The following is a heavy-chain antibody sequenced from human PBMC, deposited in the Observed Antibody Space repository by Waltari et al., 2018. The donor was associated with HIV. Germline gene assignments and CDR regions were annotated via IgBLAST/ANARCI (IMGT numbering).Heavy chain of an antibody. J-gene: IGHJ4*02. CDR1: GCSLQSSH. D-gene: IGHD3-22*01. CDR3: ARGLYYYDSSGYYLTSSYYFDY. Sequence: QVHLPDSGPALLQPSEILSRTCTVTGCSLQSSHLICILHPPGHVMDWIGYIYYSGSTNYNPSLKSRVTISVDTSKNQFSLKLSSVTAADTAVYYCARGLYYYDSSGYYLTSSYYFDYWGQGTLVTVSS. V-gene: IGHV4-59*01. CDR2: IYYSGST.